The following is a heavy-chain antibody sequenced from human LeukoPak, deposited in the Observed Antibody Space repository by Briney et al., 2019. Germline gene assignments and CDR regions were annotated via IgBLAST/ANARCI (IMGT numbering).Heavy chain of an antibody. V-gene: IGHV3-64*01. J-gene: IGHJ4*02. CDR1: GFTFSSYA. CDR3: ASGSHSGSYGPFDY. D-gene: IGHD1-26*01. CDR2: ISSNGGST. Sequence: PGGSLRLSCAASGFTFSSYAMHWVRQAPGKGLEYVSAISSNGGSTYYANSVKGRFTISRDNSKNTLYLQMGSLRAEDMAVYYCASGSHSGSYGPFDYWGQGTLVTVSS.